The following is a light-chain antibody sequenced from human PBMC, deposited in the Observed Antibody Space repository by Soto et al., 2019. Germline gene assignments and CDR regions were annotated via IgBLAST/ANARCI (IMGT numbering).Light chain of an antibody. CDR3: RQSYGSPLT. CDR2: AAS. V-gene: IGKV1-39*01. Sequence: DLQMTQSPSSLSASVGDRVTITCRASQSISSYLNWYQQRPGKAPNTVIYAASRLQSGVPSRFGGSGSGTDFTLAISNLQPEDVGTYYCRQSYGSPLTFGGGTKLEIK. CDR1: QSISSY. J-gene: IGKJ4*01.